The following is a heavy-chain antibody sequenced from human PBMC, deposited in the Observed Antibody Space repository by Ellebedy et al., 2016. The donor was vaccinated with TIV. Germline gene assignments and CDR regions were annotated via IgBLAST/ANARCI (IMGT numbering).Heavy chain of an antibody. D-gene: IGHD2-2*01. J-gene: IGHJ5*02. CDR3: ARPAYPSSTGNGWFDP. Sequence: MPSETLSLTCTVSGGSISSSSHYWGWIRQPPGKGLEWIGSIYYSGSTYYNPSLKSRVTISVDMSKNQFSLKLSSVTAADTAVYYCARPAYPSSTGNGWFDPWGQGTLVTVSS. V-gene: IGHV4-39*01. CDR1: GGSISSSSHY. CDR2: IYYSGST.